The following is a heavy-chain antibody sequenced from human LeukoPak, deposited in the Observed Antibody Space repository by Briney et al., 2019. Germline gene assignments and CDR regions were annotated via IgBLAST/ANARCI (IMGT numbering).Heavy chain of an antibody. CDR3: ARGAPRSDFWSGYYY. CDR1: GGSISSSSYY. J-gene: IGHJ4*02. V-gene: IGHV4-39*07. D-gene: IGHD3-3*01. CDR2: IYHSGST. Sequence: SETLSLTCTVSGGSISSSSYYWGWIRQPPGKGLEWIGSIYHSGSTNYNPSLKSRVTISVDTSKNQFSLKLSSVTAADTAVYYCARGAPRSDFWSGYYYWGQGTLVTVSS.